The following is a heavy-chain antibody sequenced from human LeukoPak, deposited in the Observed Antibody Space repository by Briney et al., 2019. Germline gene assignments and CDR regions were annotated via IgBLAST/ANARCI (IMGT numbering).Heavy chain of an antibody. CDR2: ISGSGST. V-gene: IGHV3-23*01. D-gene: IGHD2-2*01. CDR1: GYIFNNYA. CDR3: VKGGQDCSPTTCYYD. Sequence: PGGSLRLSCVASGYIFNNYAVSWVRQAPGKGLEWVSAISGSGSTYYADSVKGRFTISRDNSKNTGYLRMNSLRAEDTAVYYCVKGGQDCSPTTCYYDWGQGTLVTVSS. J-gene: IGHJ4*02.